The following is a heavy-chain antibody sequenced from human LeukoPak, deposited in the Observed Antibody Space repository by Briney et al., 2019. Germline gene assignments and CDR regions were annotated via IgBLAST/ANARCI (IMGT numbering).Heavy chain of an antibody. Sequence: GGSLRLSCAASGFTFSSYAMHWVRQAPGKGLEWVAVISYDGSNKYYADSVKGRFTISRDNSKNTLYLQMSSLRAEDTAVYYCARESSLAQNAFDIWGQGTMVTVSS. V-gene: IGHV3-30-3*01. D-gene: IGHD5/OR15-5a*01. CDR1: GFTFSSYA. CDR2: ISYDGSNK. CDR3: ARESSLAQNAFDI. J-gene: IGHJ3*02.